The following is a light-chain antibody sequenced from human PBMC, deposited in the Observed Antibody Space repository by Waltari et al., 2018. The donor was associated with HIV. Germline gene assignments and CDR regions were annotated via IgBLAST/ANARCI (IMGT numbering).Light chain of an antibody. J-gene: IGKJ2*01. CDR3: QQDYGTPYT. V-gene: IGKV4-1*01. CDR1: QNVLYSANNKNY. Sequence: DIVMTQSPDSLAVSLGERATINCKSSQNVLYSANNKNYLAWYQHKAGQPPKLLIYWASTRESGVPDRFSGSGYGTDFTLTISSLQAEDVAVYYCQQDYGTPYTFGQGTNLEIK. CDR2: WAS.